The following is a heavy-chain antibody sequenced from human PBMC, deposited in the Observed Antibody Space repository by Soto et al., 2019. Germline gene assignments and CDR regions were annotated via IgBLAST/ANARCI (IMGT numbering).Heavy chain of an antibody. V-gene: IGHV1-69*01. CDR3: ARDRDDYGSGNYYNRIDF. CDR1: GGIFSTYA. CDR2: IIPLFGTP. J-gene: IGHJ4*02. Sequence: QVQLVQSGAEVKKPGSSVKVSCKASGGIFSTYAISWLRQAPGRGLEWTGGIIPLFGTPNYAQRFQGRVTITADESTSTAYMELSRLRSEDTAVYYCARDRDDYGSGNYYNRIDFWGQGTLVTVSS. D-gene: IGHD3-10*01.